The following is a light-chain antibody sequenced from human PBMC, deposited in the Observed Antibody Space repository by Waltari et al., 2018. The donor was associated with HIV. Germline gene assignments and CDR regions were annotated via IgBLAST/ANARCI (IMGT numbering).Light chain of an antibody. Sequence: GQRVTISCSGSTSNIGSNYVFWYQHLPGTAPKLLIHRNDQRPSGVPDRFSASTSGTSASLAISGLRSEDEADYYCVAWDDSLRGVLFGGGTKVAV. V-gene: IGLV1-47*01. CDR1: TSNIGSNY. CDR3: VAWDDSLRGVL. CDR2: RND. J-gene: IGLJ2*01.